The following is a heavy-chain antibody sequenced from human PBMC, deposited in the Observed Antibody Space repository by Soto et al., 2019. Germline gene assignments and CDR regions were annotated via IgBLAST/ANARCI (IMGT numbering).Heavy chain of an antibody. V-gene: IGHV4-4*07. Sequence: TLSLTCSVSGGSMTGYYWSWIRQPAGKGLEWIGRIYRSGDTNYNPSLKSRVTMSVDTSKNKFSLKVSSVTAADTAVYFCARGAAAGVDYGMDVWGQGTTVTVSS. CDR3: ARGAAAGVDYGMDV. CDR2: IYRSGDT. D-gene: IGHD6-13*01. CDR1: GGSMTGYY. J-gene: IGHJ6*02.